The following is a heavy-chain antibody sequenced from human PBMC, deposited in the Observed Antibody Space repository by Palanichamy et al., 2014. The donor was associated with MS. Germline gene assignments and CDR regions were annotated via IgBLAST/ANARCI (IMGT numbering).Heavy chain of an antibody. Sequence: ISSSGTNRYYPDSMKGRFTVSRDNSKNTLYLQMNNLRIEDTAVYYCATDPRENGYFDFWGQGTLVTVSS. D-gene: IGHD6-13*01. J-gene: IGHJ4*02. V-gene: IGHV3-30-3*01. CDR2: ISSSGTNR. CDR3: ATDPRENGYFDF.